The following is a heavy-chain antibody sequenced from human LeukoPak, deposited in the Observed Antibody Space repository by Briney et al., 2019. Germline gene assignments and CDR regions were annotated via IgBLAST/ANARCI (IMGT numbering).Heavy chain of an antibody. D-gene: IGHD6-13*01. J-gene: IGHJ4*02. Sequence: PGGSLRLSCATSGFTFTSHAMTWVRQAPGKGLEWVSGISGTTGRTFYGDSVKGRFTVSRDNSRDTLYLQMNSLRAEDTAVYYCARDRYGSSFLDYWGQGTLVTVSS. V-gene: IGHV3-23*01. CDR2: ISGTTGRT. CDR1: GFTFTSHA. CDR3: ARDRYGSSFLDY.